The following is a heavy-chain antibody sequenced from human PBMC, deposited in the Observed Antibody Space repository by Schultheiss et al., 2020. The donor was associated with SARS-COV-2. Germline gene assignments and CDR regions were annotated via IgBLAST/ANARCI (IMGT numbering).Heavy chain of an antibody. J-gene: IGHJ3*02. CDR3: ARDSIPHVDTAAFDI. Sequence: SQTLSLTCTVSGGSISSSSYYWGWIRQPPGKVLEWIGSIYYSGSTNYNPSLKSRVTISVDTSKNQFSLKLSSVTAADTAVYYCARDSIPHVDTAAFDIWGQGTMVTVSS. V-gene: IGHV4-39*02. D-gene: IGHD5-18*01. CDR1: GGSISSSSYY. CDR2: IYYSGST.